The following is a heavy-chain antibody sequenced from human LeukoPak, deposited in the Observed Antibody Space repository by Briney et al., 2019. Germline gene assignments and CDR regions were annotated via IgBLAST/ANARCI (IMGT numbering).Heavy chain of an antibody. CDR1: GFTFSSYE. Sequence: GGSLRLSCAASGFTFSSYEMNWLRQAPGKGLEWVSYISSSGSTIYYADSVKGRFTISRDNAKNSLYLQMNSLRAEDTAVYYCASAPELARYYYDSSGYRFDYWGQGTLVTVSS. CDR3: ASAPELARYYYDSSGYRFDY. V-gene: IGHV3-48*03. J-gene: IGHJ4*02. CDR2: ISSSGSTI. D-gene: IGHD3-22*01.